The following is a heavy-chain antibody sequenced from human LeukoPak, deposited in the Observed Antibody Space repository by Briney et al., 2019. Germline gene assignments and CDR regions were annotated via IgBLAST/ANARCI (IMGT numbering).Heavy chain of an antibody. D-gene: IGHD3-3*01. CDR1: GYTFTSYG. CDR2: ISAYNGNT. CDR3: ARGVYYDFWSGGLTGYYYYYMDV. J-gene: IGHJ6*03. V-gene: IGHV1-18*01. Sequence: GASVKVSCKASGYTFTSYGISWVRQAPGQGLEWMGWISAYNGNTNYAQKLQGRVTMTTDTSTSTAYMELSRLRSDDTAVYYCARGVYYDFWSGGLTGYYYYYMDVWGKGTTVTVSS.